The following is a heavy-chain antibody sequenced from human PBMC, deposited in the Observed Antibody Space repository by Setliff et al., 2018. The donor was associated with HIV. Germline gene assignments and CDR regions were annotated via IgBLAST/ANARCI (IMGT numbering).Heavy chain of an antibody. Sequence: PGGSLRLSCAASGFTFTIYSLNWVRQAPGKGLEWVSSISSGGGYIYYADSVKGRFTISRDNAKKSLYLQMNSLRAEDTAVYYCTRDYAYDWNSVMDVWGKGTTVTVSS. J-gene: IGHJ6*03. CDR1: GFTFTIYS. D-gene: IGHD1-7*01. CDR2: ISSGGGYI. V-gene: IGHV3-21*01. CDR3: TRDYAYDWNSVMDV.